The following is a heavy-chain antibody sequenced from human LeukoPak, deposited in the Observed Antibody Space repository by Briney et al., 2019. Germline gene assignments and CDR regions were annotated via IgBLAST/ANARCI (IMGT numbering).Heavy chain of an antibody. V-gene: IGHV3-23*01. Sequence: SGGSLRLSCGATGLTVSSYGMSWVRQAPGKGLEWVSTIIGTAGNTYYSDSVKGRFTISRDDSKNTVYLQMNSLRAEDTAVYSCAKYTSGTYYRGLDQWGQGTLVTVSS. CDR3: AKYTSGTYYRGLDQ. CDR1: GLTVSSYG. CDR2: IIGTAGNT. J-gene: IGHJ4*02. D-gene: IGHD3-10*01.